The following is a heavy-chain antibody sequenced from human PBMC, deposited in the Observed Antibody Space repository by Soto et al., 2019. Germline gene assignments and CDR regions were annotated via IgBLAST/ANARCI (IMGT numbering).Heavy chain of an antibody. J-gene: IGHJ3*01. D-gene: IGHD4-17*01. V-gene: IGHV3-66*04. Sequence: EVQLLESGGGLVQPGGSLRLSCAASGFTVSRDYLSWVRRAPGKGLEWVSVIYAVGNTYYSDSAIGRFTISRDNSRNTVSLQIDNLRAEDTAVYYCARLSTVTGVYAFAVWGRGTMVTVSS. CDR1: GFTVSRDY. CDR3: ARLSTVTGVYAFAV. CDR2: IYAVGNT.